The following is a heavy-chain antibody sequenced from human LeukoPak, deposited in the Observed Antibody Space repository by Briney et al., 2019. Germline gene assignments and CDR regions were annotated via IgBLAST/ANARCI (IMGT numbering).Heavy chain of an antibody. CDR1: GGSISTYY. V-gene: IGHV4-59*01. CDR3: ARGGNSWDTGYYFDY. CDR2: ISYSGST. Sequence: SETLSLTCTVSGGSISTYYWTWIRQPPGKGLEWIGYISYSGSTNYNPSLKSRVTFSVDTSKSQFSLKLSSVTAADTAVYYCARGGNSWDTGYYFDYWGQGTLVTVSS. D-gene: IGHD6-13*01. J-gene: IGHJ4*02.